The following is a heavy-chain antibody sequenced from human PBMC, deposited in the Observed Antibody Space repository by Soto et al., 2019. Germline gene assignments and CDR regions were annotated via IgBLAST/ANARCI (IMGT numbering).Heavy chain of an antibody. CDR1: GGSISSSSYY. D-gene: IGHD3-3*01. J-gene: IGHJ4*02. CDR3: AGRKFGPFDY. V-gene: IGHV4-39*01. CDR2: IYYSGST. Sequence: SETLSLTCTVSGGSISSSSYYWGWIRQPPGKGLEWIGSIYYSGSTYYNPSLKSRVTISVDTSKNQFSLKLSSVTAADTAVYYCAGRKFGPFDYWGQGTMVPVYS.